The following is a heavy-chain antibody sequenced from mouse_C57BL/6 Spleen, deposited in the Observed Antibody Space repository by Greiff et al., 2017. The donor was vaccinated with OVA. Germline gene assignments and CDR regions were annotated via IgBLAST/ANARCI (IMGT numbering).Heavy chain of an antibody. V-gene: IGHV5-4*01. CDR1: GFTFSSYA. CDR2: ISDGGSYT. D-gene: IGHD1-1*01. CDR3: ARDKIPYYYGSSSRYFDV. Sequence: EVKVEESGGGLVKPGGSLKLSCAASGFTFSSYAMSWVRQTPEKRLEWVATISDGGSYTYYPDNVKGRFTISRDNAKNNLYLQMSHLKSEDTAMYYCARDKIPYYYGSSSRYFDVWGTGTTVTVSS. J-gene: IGHJ1*03.